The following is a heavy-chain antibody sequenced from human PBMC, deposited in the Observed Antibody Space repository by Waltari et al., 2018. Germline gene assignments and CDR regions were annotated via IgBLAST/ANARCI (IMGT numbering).Heavy chain of an antibody. CDR1: GFTVSSNY. D-gene: IGHD3-16*01. J-gene: IGHJ4*02. V-gene: IGHV3-74*02. CDR3: VRRLDKRRGFDY. Sequence: EVQLVESGGGLIQPGGSLRLSCAASGFTVSSNYMSWVRQAPGKGLEWVSRINSDGSGTSYADSVQGRYTISRDNAKNKVFLQMNSLRVEDTAVYYCVRRLDKRRGFDYWGQGTLVTVSS. CDR2: INSDGSGT.